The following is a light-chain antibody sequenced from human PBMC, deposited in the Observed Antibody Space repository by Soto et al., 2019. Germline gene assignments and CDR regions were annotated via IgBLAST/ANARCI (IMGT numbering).Light chain of an antibody. V-gene: IGLV1-44*01. Sequence: QSVLTQPPSASGTPGQRVTTSCSGSSSNIETNTVNWYQQLPRTAPKLLIYKNNQRPSGVPDRFSGSKSGTSASLAISGLQSEDEADYYCAAWDDSLNGPHFVFGTGTKV. CDR1: SSNIETNT. J-gene: IGLJ1*01. CDR3: AAWDDSLNGPHFV. CDR2: KNN.